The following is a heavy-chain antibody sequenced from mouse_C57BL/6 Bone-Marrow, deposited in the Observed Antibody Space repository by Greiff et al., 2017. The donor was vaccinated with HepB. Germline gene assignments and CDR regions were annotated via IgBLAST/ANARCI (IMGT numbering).Heavy chain of an antibody. Sequence: QVQLQQPGAELVKPGASVKLSCKASGYTFTSYWMHWVKQRPGQGLEWIGMIHPNSGSTNYNEKFKSKATLTVDKSSSTAYLQLSSLTSEDTAVYYCTTGGLRRSDYWGQGTSVTVSS. J-gene: IGHJ4*01. V-gene: IGHV1-64*01. CDR1: GYTFTSYW. CDR2: IHPNSGST. CDR3: TTGGLRRSDY. D-gene: IGHD2-4*01.